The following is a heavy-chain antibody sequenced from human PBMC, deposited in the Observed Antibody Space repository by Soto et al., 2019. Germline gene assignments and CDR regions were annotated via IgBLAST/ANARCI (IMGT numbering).Heavy chain of an antibody. CDR1: CFTFSSYP. J-gene: IGHJ1*01. D-gene: IGHD4-4*01. CDR2: ISGTSDMT. Sequence: AGWSLRLSCVGSCFTFSSYPMNWVRQAPGKGLEWVSAISGTSDMTYYANSVTGRFTISRDNSKNTLYLQVSSLRVEDTAIYYCAKYRWGATTVTSINWGRGTLVTVS. V-gene: IGHV3-23*01. CDR3: AKYRWGATTVTSIN.